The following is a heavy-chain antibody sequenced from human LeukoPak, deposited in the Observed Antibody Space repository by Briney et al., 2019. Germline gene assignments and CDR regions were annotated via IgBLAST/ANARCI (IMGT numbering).Heavy chain of an antibody. J-gene: IGHJ3*02. V-gene: IGHV5-51*01. CDR2: IYPGDSET. D-gene: IGHD3-22*01. Sequence: GESLKISCKGSGYSFTSHWIGWVRQMPGKGLEWMGIIYPGDSETRYSPSFQGQVTISADKSISTAYLQWSSLKASDTAMYYCARRYYYDTSGHYLAHDAFDIWGQGTMVTVSS. CDR3: ARRYYYDTSGHYLAHDAFDI. CDR1: GYSFTSHW.